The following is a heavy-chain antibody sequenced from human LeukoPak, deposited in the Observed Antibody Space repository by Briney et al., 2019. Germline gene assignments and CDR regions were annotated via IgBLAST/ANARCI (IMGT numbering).Heavy chain of an antibody. CDR3: ARPYYYDSSGYYPFDY. Sequence: ASVKVSCKASGYSFTGYYMHWVRQAPGQGLERMGWINPNSGGTNYAQKFQGRVTMTRDTSISTAYMELSRLRSDDTAVYYCARPYYYDSSGYYPFDYWGQGTLVTVSS. CDR2: INPNSGGT. V-gene: IGHV1-2*02. J-gene: IGHJ4*02. CDR1: GYSFTGYY. D-gene: IGHD3-22*01.